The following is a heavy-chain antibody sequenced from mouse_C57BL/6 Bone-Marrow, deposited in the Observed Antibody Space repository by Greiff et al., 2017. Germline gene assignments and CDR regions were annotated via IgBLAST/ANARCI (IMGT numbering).Heavy chain of an antibody. CDR2: IDPCGGGT. Sequence: QVQLQQPGAELVMPGASVKLSCKASGYTFTSYWMHWVKQRPGQGLEWIGEIDPCGGGTNYNQKFKGKSTLTVDKSSSPAYLQLSSLTSEDTAFYYCASDGTTVVADYDAMDYWGQGTSVTVSS. J-gene: IGHJ4*01. V-gene: IGHV1-69*01. D-gene: IGHD1-1*01. CDR1: GYTFTSYW. CDR3: ASDGTTVVADYDAMDY.